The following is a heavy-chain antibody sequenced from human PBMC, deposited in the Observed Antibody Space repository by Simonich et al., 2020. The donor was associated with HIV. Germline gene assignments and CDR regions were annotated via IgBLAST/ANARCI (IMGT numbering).Heavy chain of an antibody. D-gene: IGHD7-27*01. J-gene: IGHJ5*02. CDR2: IYHRGTT. CDR1: GGSFSSYY. Sequence: QVQVQQWGAGLLKPSETLSLTCAVYGGSFSSYYWSWIRQPLGKGLEWIGEIYHRGTTNYNPSLKSRVTISVHTSKNQFSLKLSSVTAADTAVYYCARHHELGMGWFDPWGQGTLVTVSS. CDR3: ARHHELGMGWFDP. V-gene: IGHV4-34*01.